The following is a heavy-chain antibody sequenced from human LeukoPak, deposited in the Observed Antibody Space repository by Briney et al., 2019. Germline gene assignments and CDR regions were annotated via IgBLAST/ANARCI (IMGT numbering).Heavy chain of an antibody. Sequence: GGSLRLSCAASGFTFSNAWMSWVRQAPGKGLEWVGRIKSKTGGGTTDYAAPVKGRFPISRDDSKNTLYLQMNSLKTEDTAVYYCTTDLCSSTSCYRRYYYYMDVWGKGTTVTVSS. CDR1: GFTFSNAW. CDR3: TTDLCSSTSCYRRYYYYMDV. J-gene: IGHJ6*03. V-gene: IGHV3-15*01. D-gene: IGHD2-2*02. CDR2: IKSKTGGGTT.